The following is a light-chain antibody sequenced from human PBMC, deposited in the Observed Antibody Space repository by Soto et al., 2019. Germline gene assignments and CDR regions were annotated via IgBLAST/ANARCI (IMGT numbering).Light chain of an antibody. CDR2: GAS. CDR1: QSVGNF. Sequence: EKVMTQSPATLSVSPGERATLSCRASQSVGNFLAWYQQKPGQAPRLLISGASTRATGIPARFSGSGSGTEFTLTISSLQSEDFAVYYCQQYNDWPYTFGQGTKVEIK. CDR3: QQYNDWPYT. J-gene: IGKJ2*01. V-gene: IGKV3-15*01.